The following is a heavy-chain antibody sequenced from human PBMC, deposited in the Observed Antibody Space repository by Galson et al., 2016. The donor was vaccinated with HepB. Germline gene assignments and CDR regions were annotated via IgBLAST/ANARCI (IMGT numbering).Heavy chain of an antibody. J-gene: IGHJ4*02. CDR3: ARGSTAWFGDFYFEH. CDR2: ISGTGGSA. Sequence: SLRLSCAVSGFIFRDYAMAWVRQAPGKGPEWVSVISGTGGSAYYAESVKGRFTMSRDKSNNMVFLQMNSLRADDRAVYYCARGSTAWFGDFYFEHWGQGILVSVTS. D-gene: IGHD3-10*01. CDR1: GFIFRDYA. V-gene: IGHV3-23*01.